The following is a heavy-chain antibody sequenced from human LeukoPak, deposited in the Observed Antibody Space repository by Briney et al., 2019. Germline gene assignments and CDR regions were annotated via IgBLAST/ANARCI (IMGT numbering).Heavy chain of an antibody. CDR3: ARETWTGYSYRPFDY. V-gene: IGHV1-18*01. CDR1: GYTFTSYG. D-gene: IGHD5-18*01. J-gene: IGHJ4*02. Sequence: ASVKVSCKASGYTFTSYGISWVRQAPGQGLEWMGWISAYNGNTNYAQKLQGRVTMTTDTSTSTAYMELRSLRSDDTAVYYCARETWTGYSYRPFDYWGQGTLVTVSS. CDR2: ISAYNGNT.